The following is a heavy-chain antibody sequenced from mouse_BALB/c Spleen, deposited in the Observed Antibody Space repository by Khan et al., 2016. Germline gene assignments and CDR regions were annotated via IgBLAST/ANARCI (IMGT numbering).Heavy chain of an antibody. V-gene: IGHV1S132*01. J-gene: IGHJ2*01. CDR3: ARSGDYYVGALDS. Sequence: QVQLKQSGAELVRPGASVKLSCKTSGYIFTCYWIHWVKQRSGQGLEWIARIYPGPGSTYYTEKFKGKATLTTDKSSNTAHRQLSGLKSEDSAVYFCARSGDYYVGALDSWGQGTTLTVSA. CDR2: IYPGPGST. D-gene: IGHD1-1*01. CDR1: GYIFTCYW.